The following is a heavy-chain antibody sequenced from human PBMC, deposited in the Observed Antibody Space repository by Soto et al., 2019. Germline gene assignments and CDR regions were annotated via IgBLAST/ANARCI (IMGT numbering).Heavy chain of an antibody. J-gene: IGHJ6*02. Sequence: PSETLSLTCAVYGGSFSGYYWSWIRQPPGKGLEWIGEINHSGSTNYNPSLKSRVTISVDTSKNQFSLKLSSVTAADTAVYYCARVGVRGIHYYYGVDVWGQGTTVTVSS. V-gene: IGHV4-34*01. D-gene: IGHD3-10*01. CDR1: GGSFSGYY. CDR2: INHSGST. CDR3: ARVGVRGIHYYYGVDV.